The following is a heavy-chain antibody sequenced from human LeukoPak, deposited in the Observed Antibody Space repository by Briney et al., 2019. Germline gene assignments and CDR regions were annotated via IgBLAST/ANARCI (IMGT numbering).Heavy chain of an antibody. J-gene: IGHJ4*02. CDR2: INAGNGNT. Sequence: GASVKVSCKASGYTFTSYAMHWVRQAPGQRLEWMGWINAGNGNTKYSQKFQGRVTITADKSTSTAYMELSSLRSEDTAVYYCARRKKITSTVVSEEDYFDYWGQGTLVTVSS. V-gene: IGHV1-3*01. CDR1: GYTFTSYA. CDR3: ARRKKITSTVVSEEDYFDY. D-gene: IGHD4-23*01.